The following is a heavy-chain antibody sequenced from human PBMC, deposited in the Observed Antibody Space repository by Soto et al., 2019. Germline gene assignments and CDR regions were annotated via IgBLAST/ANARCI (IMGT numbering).Heavy chain of an antibody. J-gene: IGHJ4*02. CDR1: GFTFTRYS. Sequence: GVSLRLSCAASGFTFTRYSMNWVRQAPGKGLEWVSSISSTTNYIYYGDSMKGRFTISRDNAKNSLYLEMNSLRAEDTAVYYCARESEDLTSNFDYWGQGTLVTVSS. V-gene: IGHV3-21*06. CDR2: ISSTTNYI. CDR3: ARESEDLTSNFDY.